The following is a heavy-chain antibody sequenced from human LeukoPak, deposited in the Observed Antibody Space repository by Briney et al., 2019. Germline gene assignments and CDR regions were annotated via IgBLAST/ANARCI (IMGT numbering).Heavy chain of an antibody. Sequence: PGRSLRLSCAASGFTFSNYGMHWVRQAPGKGLVWVSRIKGDGSHTIYADSVKGRFTISRDNAKNTLYLQMRSLRAEDTAVYYCVRDWDHFDFDSWGQGTLVTVSS. CDR3: VRDWDHFDFDS. D-gene: IGHD3-9*01. V-gene: IGHV3-74*01. CDR1: GFTFSNYG. J-gene: IGHJ5*01. CDR2: IKGDGSHT.